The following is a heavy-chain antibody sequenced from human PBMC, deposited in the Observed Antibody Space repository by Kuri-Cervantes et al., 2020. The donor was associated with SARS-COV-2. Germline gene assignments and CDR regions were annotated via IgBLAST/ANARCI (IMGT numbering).Heavy chain of an antibody. CDR3: ARGAGWGWYLGQFDY. CDR2: ISSSSSYI. J-gene: IGHJ4*02. V-gene: IGHV3-21*01. CDR1: GFTFSSYS. D-gene: IGHD3-16*02. Sequence: GESLKISCAASGFTFSSYSMNWVRQAPGKGLEWVSSISSSSSYIYYADSVKGRFTTSRDNAKNSLYLQMNSLRAEDTAVYYCARGAGWGWYLGQFDYWGQGTLVTVSS.